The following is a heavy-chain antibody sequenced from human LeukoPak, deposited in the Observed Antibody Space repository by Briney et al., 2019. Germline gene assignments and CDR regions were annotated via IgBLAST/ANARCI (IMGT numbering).Heavy chain of an antibody. CDR2: ISWNSGSI. D-gene: IGHD3-9*01. Sequence: PGRSLRLSCAASGFTFDDYDMHWVRQAPGKGLEWVSGISWNSGSIVYADSVKGRFTISRDNAKNSLYLQMNSLRAEDTALYYCAKGFSIRYFDWLLQHWGQGTLVTVSS. V-gene: IGHV3-9*01. CDR1: GFTFDDYD. J-gene: IGHJ1*01. CDR3: AKGFSIRYFDWLLQH.